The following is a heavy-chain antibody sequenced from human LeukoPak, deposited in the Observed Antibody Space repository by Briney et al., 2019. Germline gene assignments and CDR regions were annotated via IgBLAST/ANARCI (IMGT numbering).Heavy chain of an antibody. CDR3: AREGGDEAFDV. CDR2: ICAAGTL. J-gene: IGHJ3*01. CDR1: GFTLTNYD. D-gene: IGHD3-16*01. Sequence: GGSLRLSCAASGFTLTNYDMHWVRQGIGKGLECVSAICAAGTLYYPASVKGRFTISREKAKNSLSLQMDSLRAADSAVYYCAREGGDEAFDVWGQGTVVTVSS. V-gene: IGHV3-13*01.